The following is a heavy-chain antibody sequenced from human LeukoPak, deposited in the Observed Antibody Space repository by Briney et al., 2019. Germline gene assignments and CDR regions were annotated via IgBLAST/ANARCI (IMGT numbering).Heavy chain of an antibody. Sequence: GGSLRLSCVASGFTFTTYSFNWVRQAPGKGLEWVSSISGSSSYKYYGDFVKGRFTISRDNAKNSVFLQLNSLRAEDTAVYYCARLLYHPLGAGDYWGQGTLVTVSS. CDR3: ARLLYHPLGAGDY. CDR2: ISGSSSYK. D-gene: IGHD3-16*01. V-gene: IGHV3-21*06. J-gene: IGHJ4*02. CDR1: GFTFTTYS.